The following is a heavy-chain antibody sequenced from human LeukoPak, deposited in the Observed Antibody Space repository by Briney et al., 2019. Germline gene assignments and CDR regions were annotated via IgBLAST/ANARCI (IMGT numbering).Heavy chain of an antibody. CDR3: ARDPNGDYIGAFDM. V-gene: IGHV3-23*01. J-gene: IGHJ3*02. D-gene: IGHD4-17*01. Sequence: TGGSLRLSCAASGFIFSNYALMWLRLSPGKGLEWVSAIRGSGGGTFYADSVKGRFTISRDNSKNTLYLQMNGLRAEDTAVYYCARDPNGDYIGAFDMWGRGTLVTVSS. CDR1: GFIFSNYA. CDR2: IRGSGGGT.